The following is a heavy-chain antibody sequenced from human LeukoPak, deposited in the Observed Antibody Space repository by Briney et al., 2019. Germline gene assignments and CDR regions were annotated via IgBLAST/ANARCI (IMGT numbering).Heavy chain of an antibody. Sequence: GRSLRLSCAASVFPFSSYTMNWVRQTPGKGLEWISSITSSSGYIYSAASAKGRFTISRDNAENSLYLEMNSLRVEDTAVYYCARGSGAAAYWGQGTLVTVSS. J-gene: IGHJ4*02. V-gene: IGHV3-21*01. CDR2: ITSSSGYI. CDR1: VFPFSSYT. CDR3: ARGSGAAAY. D-gene: IGHD2-15*01.